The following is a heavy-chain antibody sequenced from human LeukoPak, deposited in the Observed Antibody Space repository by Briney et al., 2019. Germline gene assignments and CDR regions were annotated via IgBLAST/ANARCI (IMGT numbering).Heavy chain of an antibody. Sequence: KPSETLSLTCTVSGGSISSYYWSWIRQPPGKGLEWIGYIYYSGSTNYNPSLKSRVTISVDTSKNQFSLKLSSVTAADTAVYYCARHTPGYSSYLNFDYWGQGTLVTVSS. D-gene: IGHD6-13*01. J-gene: IGHJ4*02. V-gene: IGHV4-59*01. CDR3: ARHTPGYSSYLNFDY. CDR1: GGSISSYY. CDR2: IYYSGST.